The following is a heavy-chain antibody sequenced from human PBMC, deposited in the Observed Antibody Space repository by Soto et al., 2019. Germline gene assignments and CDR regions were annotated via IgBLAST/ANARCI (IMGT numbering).Heavy chain of an antibody. CDR1: GFTFSSYG. Sequence: QVQLVESGGGVVQPGRSLRLSCAASGFTFSSYGMHWVRQAPGKGLEWVAVIWYDGSNKYYADSVKGRFTISRDNSKNTLYLQMNSLRAEDTAVYYCARDHKQWLVPDPTIPDYWGQGTLVTVSA. D-gene: IGHD6-19*01. CDR3: ARDHKQWLVPDPTIPDY. CDR2: IWYDGSNK. J-gene: IGHJ4*02. V-gene: IGHV3-33*01.